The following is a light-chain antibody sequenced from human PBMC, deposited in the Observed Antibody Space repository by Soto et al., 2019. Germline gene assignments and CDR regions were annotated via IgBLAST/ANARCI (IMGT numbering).Light chain of an antibody. CDR1: QSLLYSSNNKNY. J-gene: IGKJ3*01. CDR3: QQYYSTPFT. CDR2: WAS. Sequence: DIVMTQSPDSLAVSLGERATINCKSSQSLLYSSNNKNYLAWFHQKPGQPPKLLISWASTRESGVPDRFSGSGSGTDFTLTISSLQAEDVAVYYCQQYYSTPFTFGPGTKVDIK. V-gene: IGKV4-1*01.